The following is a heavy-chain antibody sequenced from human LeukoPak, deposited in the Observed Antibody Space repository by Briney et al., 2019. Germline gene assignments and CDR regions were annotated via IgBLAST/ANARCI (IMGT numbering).Heavy chain of an antibody. D-gene: IGHD4-17*01. CDR1: GYTFTSYD. CDR2: MNPNSGNT. V-gene: IGHV1-8*01. CDR3: ARARSWSYGDYIY. Sequence: GASVKVSCKASGYTFTSYDINWVRQATGQGLEWMGWMNPNSGNTGYAQKFQGRVTMTRNTSISTAYMELSSLRSEDTAVYYCARARSWSYGDYIYWGQGTLVTVSS. J-gene: IGHJ4*02.